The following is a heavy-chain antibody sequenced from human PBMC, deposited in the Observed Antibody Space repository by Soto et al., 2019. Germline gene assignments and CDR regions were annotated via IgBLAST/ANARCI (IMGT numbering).Heavy chain of an antibody. J-gene: IGHJ3*02. CDR3: ARFIVVVPAAMRVDAFDI. CDR2: IYYSGST. Sequence: SEPLCVRRSVAGDSIISGGYYWSWIRQHPGKGLEWIGYIYYSGSTYYNPSLKSRVTISVDTSKNQFSLKLSSVTAADTAVYYCARFIVVVPAAMRVDAFDIWGQGTMVTVSS. D-gene: IGHD2-2*01. CDR1: GDSIISGGYY. V-gene: IGHV4-31*02.